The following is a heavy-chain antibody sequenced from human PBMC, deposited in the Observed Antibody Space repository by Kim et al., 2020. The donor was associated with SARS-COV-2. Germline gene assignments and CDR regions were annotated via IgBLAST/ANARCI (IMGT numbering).Heavy chain of an antibody. CDR1: GYTFTGYY. CDR3: ARFGDFWSGSDDAFDI. Sequence: ASVKVSCKASGYTFTGYYMHWVRQAPGQGLEWMGWINPNSGGTNYAQKFQGRVTMTRDTSISTAYMELSRLRSDDTAVYYCARFGDFWSGSDDAFDIWGQGTMVTVSS. D-gene: IGHD3-3*01. J-gene: IGHJ3*02. CDR2: INPNSGGT. V-gene: IGHV1-2*02.